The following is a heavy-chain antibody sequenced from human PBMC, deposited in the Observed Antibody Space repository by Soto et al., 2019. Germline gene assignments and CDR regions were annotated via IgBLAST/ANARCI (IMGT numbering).Heavy chain of an antibody. CDR3: ARDKITGLFDY. V-gene: IGHV4-34*01. J-gene: IGHJ4*02. D-gene: IGHD2-8*02. Sequence: PSETLSHTCAVYGGSFSGYYWSWIRQPPGKGLEWIGEINHSGSTNYNPSLKSRVTISVDTSKNQFSLKLTSVTAADTAVYYCARDKITGLFDYWGQGTLVTVSS. CDR1: GGSFSGYY. CDR2: INHSGST.